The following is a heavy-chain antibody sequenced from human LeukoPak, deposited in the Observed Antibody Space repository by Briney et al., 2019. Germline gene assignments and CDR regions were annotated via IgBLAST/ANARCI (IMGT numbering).Heavy chain of an antibody. Sequence: GRSLRLSCAASGFTFSNHGMHWVRQAPGKGLERVAVISYDGSNRYYADSVKGRFTISRDNSKNTLYLQMNSLRVEDTAVYYCAKNDEDQWLRSAFDIWGQGTMVTVSS. CDR1: GFTFSNHG. D-gene: IGHD6-19*01. V-gene: IGHV3-30*18. CDR2: ISYDGSNR. J-gene: IGHJ3*02. CDR3: AKNDEDQWLRSAFDI.